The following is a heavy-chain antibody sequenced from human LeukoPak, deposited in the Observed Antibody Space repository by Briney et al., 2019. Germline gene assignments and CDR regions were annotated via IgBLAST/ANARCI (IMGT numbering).Heavy chain of an antibody. Sequence: GGSLRLSCAASGFIFNNYGLIWVRQAPGKGLEWVSSISNDGGGTQYADFVEGRFTISRDNSKNTLFLQMSTLRAEDTALYYYAQGSSGYFADLWGQGTLVTVSS. CDR2: ISNDGGGT. D-gene: IGHD3-22*01. CDR1: GFIFNNYG. CDR3: AQGSSGYFADL. J-gene: IGHJ5*02. V-gene: IGHV3-23*01.